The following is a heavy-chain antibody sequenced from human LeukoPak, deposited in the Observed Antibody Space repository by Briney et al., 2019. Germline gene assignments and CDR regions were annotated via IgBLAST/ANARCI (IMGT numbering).Heavy chain of an antibody. Sequence: GGSLRLSCAASGFSFRNAWMSWVRQAPGNRLEGVGRFKSKTDGETTDYAAPVKGRFTISRDDSKNTLYLQMNSLKTEDTAVYYCTTVWNCGGDCSDAFDIWGQGTMVTVSS. CDR2: FKSKTDGETT. D-gene: IGHD2-21*02. J-gene: IGHJ3*02. V-gene: IGHV3-15*01. CDR3: TTVWNCGGDCSDAFDI. CDR1: GFSFRNAW.